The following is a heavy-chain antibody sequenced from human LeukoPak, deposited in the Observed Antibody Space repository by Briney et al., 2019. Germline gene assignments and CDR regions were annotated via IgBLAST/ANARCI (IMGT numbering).Heavy chain of an antibody. D-gene: IGHD6-19*01. V-gene: IGHV3-53*01. CDR2: IYSGGNT. J-gene: IGHJ4*02. Sequence: GGSLRLSCAASGFTVSSNYMSWVRQAPGKGLEWVSVIYSGGNTYYADSVKGRFAISRDNSKNTLYLQMNSLRAEDTAVYYCARGDSSGYYYFDYWGQGTLVTVSS. CDR3: ARGDSSGYYYFDY. CDR1: GFTVSSNY.